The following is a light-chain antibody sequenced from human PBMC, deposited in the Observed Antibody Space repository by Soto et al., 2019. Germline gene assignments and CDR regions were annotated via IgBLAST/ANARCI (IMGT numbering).Light chain of an antibody. CDR3: QQRATWPPLT. V-gene: IGKV3-11*01. CDR1: QSVGYS. CDR2: DAS. J-gene: IGKJ4*01. Sequence: EIVLTQSPSTLSLSPGERATLSCRASQSVGYSLAWYQQKVSQAPRLLIYDASNRVTGGPSRFSGSGSGTDFTRTISSLEPEDFAVYYWQQRATWPPLTLGGRTKVEIK.